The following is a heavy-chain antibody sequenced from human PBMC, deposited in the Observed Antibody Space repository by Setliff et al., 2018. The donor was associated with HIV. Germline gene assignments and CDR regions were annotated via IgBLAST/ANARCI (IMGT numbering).Heavy chain of an antibody. J-gene: IGHJ6*03. CDR3: ARARTPYYYDSSAYYFNYYYMDV. CDR1: GVSFSGYY. V-gene: IGHV4-59*01. CDR2: IYVYNSGST. D-gene: IGHD3-22*01. Sequence: SETLSLTCSVSGVSFSGYYWSWIRQPPGKGLEWIGYIYVYNSGSTNYNPSLSSRVTISADTSRNQFSLKLTSVTAADTAIYYCARARTPYYYDSSAYYFNYYYMDVWGKGTTVTVSS.